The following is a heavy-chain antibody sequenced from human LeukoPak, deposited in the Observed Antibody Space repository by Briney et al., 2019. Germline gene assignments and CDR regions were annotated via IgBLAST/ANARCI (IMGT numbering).Heavy chain of an antibody. CDR3: ARDIEKTRIVMTTLNAGFDY. V-gene: IGHV1-18*01. CDR1: GYTFTSYG. Sequence: GASVKVSCKASGYTFTSYGISWVRQAPGQGLEWMGWISAYNGNTNYAQKLQGRVTMTTDTSTSTAYMELRSLRSDDTAVYYCARDIEKTRIVMTTLNAGFDYWGQGTLVTVSS. J-gene: IGHJ4*02. CDR2: ISAYNGNT. D-gene: IGHD4-17*01.